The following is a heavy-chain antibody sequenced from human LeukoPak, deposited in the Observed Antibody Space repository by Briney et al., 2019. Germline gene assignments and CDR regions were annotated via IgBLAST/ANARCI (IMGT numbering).Heavy chain of an antibody. J-gene: IGHJ4*02. CDR1: GGSISSSSYY. CDR2: IYYSGGT. D-gene: IGHD6-19*01. Sequence: PSETLSPTCTVSGGSISSSSYYWGWIRQPPGKGLEWIGSIYYSGGTYYNPSLKSRVTISVDTSKNQFSLKLSSVTAADTAVYYCARQDKGIAVAGTDLAPCDYWGQGTLVTVSS. CDR3: ARQDKGIAVAGTDLAPCDY. V-gene: IGHV4-39*01.